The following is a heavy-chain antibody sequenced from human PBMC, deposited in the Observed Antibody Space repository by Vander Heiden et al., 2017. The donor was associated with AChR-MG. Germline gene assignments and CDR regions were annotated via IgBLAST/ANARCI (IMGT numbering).Heavy chain of an antibody. CDR2: TSYDGSDT. D-gene: IGHD1-26*01. CDR1: GLHLSNYA. Sequence: QVRLVESGGGLVQPARSLRLSCAASGLHLSNYAMHWVRQAPGKGLELGAVTSYDGSDTYYADSVKGRFTISRDNSKNTLQLQMNSLRVEDTAFYYCARNAYPLAGTTLDYWGRGTLVTVAS. V-gene: IGHV3-30*04. J-gene: IGHJ4*02. CDR3: ARNAYPLAGTTLDY.